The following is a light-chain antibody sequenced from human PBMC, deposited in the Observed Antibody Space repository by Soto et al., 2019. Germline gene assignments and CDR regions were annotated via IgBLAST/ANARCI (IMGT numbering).Light chain of an antibody. Sequence: QSALTQPASVSGSPGQSITISCTGTSSDVGSYNLVSWYRQHPGKAPKLMIYESSKRPSGLSNRFSGSKSGNMASLTISGLQAEDEADYYCCSYVGSSTLVFGGGTKLTVL. CDR2: ESS. CDR3: CSYVGSSTLV. CDR1: SSDVGSYNL. V-gene: IGLV2-23*01. J-gene: IGLJ3*02.